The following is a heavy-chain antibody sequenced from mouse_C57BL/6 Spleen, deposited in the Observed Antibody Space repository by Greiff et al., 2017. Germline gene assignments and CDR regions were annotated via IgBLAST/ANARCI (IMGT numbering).Heavy chain of an antibody. CDR1: GFNIKNTY. CDR2: IDPANGNT. V-gene: IGHV14-3*01. J-gene: IGHJ2*01. D-gene: IGHD1-1*01. CDR3: ARNYYGSSYFDY. Sequence: VQLKESVAELVRPGASVKLSCTASGFNIKNTYMHWVKQRPEQGLEWIGRIDPANGNTKYAPKFQGKATITADTSSNTAYMQLSSLTSEDTAIDYCARNYYGSSYFDYWGQGTTLTVSS.